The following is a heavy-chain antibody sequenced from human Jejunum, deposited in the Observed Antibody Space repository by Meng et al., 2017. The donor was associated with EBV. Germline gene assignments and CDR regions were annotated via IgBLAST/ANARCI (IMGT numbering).Heavy chain of an antibody. CDR1: GGSFNGYY. J-gene: IGHJ1*01. V-gene: IGHV4-34*02. CDR3: ARGVYGPTTRGREYFIH. Sequence: QGQLQQWGSGLLKPSETLSLTCGVYGGSFNGYYWTWIRQSPGKSLEWIGEINHSGTTNYNPSLRSRVIISVDTSKKQFSLTLTSVTAADTAVYYCARGVYGPTTRGREYFIHWGRGTLVTVSS. CDR2: INHSGTT. D-gene: IGHD2/OR15-2a*01.